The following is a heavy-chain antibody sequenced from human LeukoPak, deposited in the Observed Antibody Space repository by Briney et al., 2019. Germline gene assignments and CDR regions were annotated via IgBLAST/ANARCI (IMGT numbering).Heavy chain of an antibody. CDR1: GFTFSSYA. Sequence: GGSLRLSYAASGFTFSSYAMSWVRQAPGKGLEWVSAISGSGGSTYYADSVKGRFTISRDDSKNTLYLQMNSLRAEDTAVYYCAKHLVGATSGPSFDYWGQGTLVTVSS. D-gene: IGHD1-26*01. V-gene: IGHV3-23*01. CDR2: ISGSGGST. J-gene: IGHJ4*02. CDR3: AKHLVGATSGPSFDY.